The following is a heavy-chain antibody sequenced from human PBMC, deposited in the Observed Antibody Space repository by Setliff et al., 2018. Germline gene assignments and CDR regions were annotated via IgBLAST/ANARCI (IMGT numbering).Heavy chain of an antibody. D-gene: IGHD1-26*01. Sequence: ASDTLSLTCTVSGGSISNYYWSWIRQPAGKGLEWIGRIYTSGSTNYNPSLKSRVTMSVDTSKNQFSLKLSSVTAADTAVYYCARKGISALSGAFDMWGQGTMVTVSS. V-gene: IGHV4-4*07. J-gene: IGHJ3*02. CDR2: IYTSGST. CDR1: GGSISNYY. CDR3: ARKGISALSGAFDM.